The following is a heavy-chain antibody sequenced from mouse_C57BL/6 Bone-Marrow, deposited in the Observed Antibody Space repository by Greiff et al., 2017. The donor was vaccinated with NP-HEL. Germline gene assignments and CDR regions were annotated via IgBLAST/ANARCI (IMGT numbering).Heavy chain of an antibody. D-gene: IGHD2-4*01. J-gene: IGHJ2*01. CDR2: ISSGGSYT. CDR1: GFTFSSYG. V-gene: IGHV5-6*02. CDR3: ARHPTMITTGFDY. Sequence: DVKLVESGGDLVKPGGSLKLSCAASGFTFSSYGMSWVRQTPDKRLEWVATISSGGSYTYYPDSVKGRFTISRDNAKNTLYLQMSSLKSEDTAMYYCARHPTMITTGFDYWGQGTTLTVSS.